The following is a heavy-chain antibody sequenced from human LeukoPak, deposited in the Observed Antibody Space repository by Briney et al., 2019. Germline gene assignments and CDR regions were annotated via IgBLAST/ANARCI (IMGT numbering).Heavy chain of an antibody. CDR1: GFTVSSNY. V-gene: IGHV3-53*01. CDR3: ARGPRAPYYGMEV. Sequence: PGGSLRLSCASSGFTVSSNYMSWVRQAPGKGLEWVSVIYSGGSTYYADSVKGRFTISRDNSKNTLYLQMNSLRAEDTALYYCARGPRAPYYGMEVWGQGTTVTVSS. J-gene: IGHJ6*02. CDR2: IYSGGST.